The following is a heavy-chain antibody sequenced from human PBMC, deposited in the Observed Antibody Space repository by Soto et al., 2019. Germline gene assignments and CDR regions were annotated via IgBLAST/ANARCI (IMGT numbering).Heavy chain of an antibody. CDR2: VSSDXRDK. Sequence: EVQLEXSGGGLVQPXXSLXLSCAASGFSFSSYWMSWVRQAPGKGPEWVAIVSSDXRDKTYAESVKGRFTXXXXXAEXXXXXXXXXXXXDDXAVYXCAXXDRYSGPFDYWGQGALVXVSS. J-gene: IGHJ4*02. D-gene: IGHD3-16*02. CDR3: AXXDRYSGPFDY. CDR1: GFSFSSYW. V-gene: IGHV3-7*01.